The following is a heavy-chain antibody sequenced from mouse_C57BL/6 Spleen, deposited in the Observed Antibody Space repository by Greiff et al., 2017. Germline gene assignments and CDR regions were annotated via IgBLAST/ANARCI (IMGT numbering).Heavy chain of an antibody. Sequence: QVQLQQPGAELVKPGASVKLSCKASGYTFTSYWMHWVKQRPGQGLEWIGMIHPNSGSTNYNEKFKGKATLTVDKSSSTAYMQLSSLTSEDSAVXYCARSGAAGFDYWGQGTTLTVSS. D-gene: IGHD3-3*01. J-gene: IGHJ2*01. CDR2: IHPNSGST. V-gene: IGHV1-64*01. CDR1: GYTFTSYW. CDR3: ARSGAAGFDY.